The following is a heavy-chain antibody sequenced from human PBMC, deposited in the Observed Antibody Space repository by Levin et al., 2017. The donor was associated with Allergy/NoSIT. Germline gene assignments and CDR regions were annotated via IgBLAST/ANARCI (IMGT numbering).Heavy chain of an antibody. CDR3: ARHPPLIWFGTTDAFDI. CDR1: GGSIISSSYS. Sequence: PSQTLSLTCTVSGGSIISSSYSWGWIRQPPGKGLEWIGSIHYRGSTYYNPSLKSRLTISVDPSKNPFSLKLSSVTAADTAVYFCARHPPLIWFGTTDAFDIWGQGTMVTVSS. V-gene: IGHV4-39*01. CDR2: IHYRGST. J-gene: IGHJ3*02. D-gene: IGHD3-10*01.